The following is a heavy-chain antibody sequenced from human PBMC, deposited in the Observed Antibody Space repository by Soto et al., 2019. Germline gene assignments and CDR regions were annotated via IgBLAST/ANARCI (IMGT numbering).Heavy chain of an antibody. CDR2: VNPDNGGT. V-gene: IGHV1-2*02. CDR3: ARSTQYSASLEFDF. Sequence: ASVKVSGKASGYTFTDYFIHWVRQAPGQGLEWMGWVNPDNGGTVYAQKFQGRLTMARDTPVTTVYMELSGLRSGDTAVYYCARSTQYSASLEFDFWGQGTLVTVSS. J-gene: IGHJ4*02. CDR1: GYTFTDYF. D-gene: IGHD5-12*01.